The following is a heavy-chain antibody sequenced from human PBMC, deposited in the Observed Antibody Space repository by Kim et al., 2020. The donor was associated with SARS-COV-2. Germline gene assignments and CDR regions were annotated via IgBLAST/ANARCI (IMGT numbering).Heavy chain of an antibody. D-gene: IGHD6-13*01. Sequence: GGSLRLSCAASGFTFSSYGMHWVRQAPGKGLEWVAVISYDGSNKYYADSVKGRFTISRDNSKNTLYLQMNSLRAEDTAVYYCAKASGCYRRSSCKGAMTFDPWGQGTLVTVSS. CDR1: GFTFSSYG. CDR3: AKASGCYRRSSCKGAMTFDP. V-gene: IGHV3-30*18. J-gene: IGHJ5*02. CDR2: ISYDGSNK.